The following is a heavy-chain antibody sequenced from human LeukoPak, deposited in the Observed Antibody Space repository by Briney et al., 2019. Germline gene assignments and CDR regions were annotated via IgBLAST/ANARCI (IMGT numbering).Heavy chain of an antibody. CDR2: IYRTGSA. CDR1: GGSIRSYY. Sequence: SETLSLTCTVSGGSIRSYYWGWIRQPAGKGLEWIGYIYRTGSAYYNPSLESRVAISVDTSKNQFSLKLSSVTAADTAVYYCARVGGYCSGGSCYLIDWFDPWGQGTLVTVSS. CDR3: ARVGGYCSGGSCYLIDWFDP. D-gene: IGHD2-15*01. V-gene: IGHV4-59*06. J-gene: IGHJ5*02.